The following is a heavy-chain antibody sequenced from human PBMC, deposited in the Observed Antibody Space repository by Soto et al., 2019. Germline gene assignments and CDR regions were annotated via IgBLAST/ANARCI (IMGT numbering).Heavy chain of an antibody. Sequence: GGSLRISCAASGLTLSSSWMAWVRQAPGKGLEWVANIKQDGSEKYYVDSVKGRFTISRDNAKNSLYLQMNSLRAEDTAVYYCARYGYYYGMDVWGQGTTVTVSS. V-gene: IGHV3-7*03. D-gene: IGHD3-10*01. CDR3: ARYGYYYGMDV. J-gene: IGHJ6*02. CDR2: IKQDGSEK. CDR1: GLTLSSSW.